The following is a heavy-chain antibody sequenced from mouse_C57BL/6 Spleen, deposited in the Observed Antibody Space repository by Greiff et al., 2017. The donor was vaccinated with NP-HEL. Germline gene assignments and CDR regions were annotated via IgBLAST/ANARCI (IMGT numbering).Heavy chain of an antibody. V-gene: IGHV5-6*01. D-gene: IGHD1-1*01. CDR2: ISSGGSYT. CDR1: GFTFSSYG. Sequence: VQLVESGGDLVKPGGSLKLSCAASGFTFSSYGMSWVRQTPDKRLEWVATISSGGSYTYYPDSVKGRFTISRDNAKNTLYLQMSSLKSEDTAMYYCARQEVTTVAEGAMDYWGQGTSVTVSS. CDR3: ARQEVTTVAEGAMDY. J-gene: IGHJ4*01.